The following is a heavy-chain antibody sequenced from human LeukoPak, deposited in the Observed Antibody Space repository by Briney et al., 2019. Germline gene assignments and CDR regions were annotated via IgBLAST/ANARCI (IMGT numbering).Heavy chain of an antibody. CDR3: ARSSHYYDSSGYCRY. CDR2: INPSGGST. CDR1: GYTFTSYY. J-gene: IGHJ4*02. D-gene: IGHD3-22*01. V-gene: IGHV1-46*01. Sequence: ASVKVSCKASGYTFTSYYMHWVRQAPGQGLEWMGIINPSGGSTSYAQKFQGRVTMTRDMSTSTVYMELSSLRSEDTAVYYCARSSHYYDSSGYCRYWGQGTLVTVSS.